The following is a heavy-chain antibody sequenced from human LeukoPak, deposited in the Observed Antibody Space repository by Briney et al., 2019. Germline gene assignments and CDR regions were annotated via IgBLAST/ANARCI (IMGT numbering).Heavy chain of an antibody. CDR3: ATNPRVEGGGWYENGFVY. J-gene: IGHJ4*02. D-gene: IGHD6-19*01. Sequence: ASVKVSCKVSGYTLTKLSMHWVRQAPGKGLEWMGGFDPEDGETIYAQKFQGRVTMTEDTSTDTAYMELSSLRSEDTAVYYCATNPRVEGGGWYENGFVYWGQGTLVTVSS. CDR1: GYTLTKLS. CDR2: FDPEDGET. V-gene: IGHV1-24*01.